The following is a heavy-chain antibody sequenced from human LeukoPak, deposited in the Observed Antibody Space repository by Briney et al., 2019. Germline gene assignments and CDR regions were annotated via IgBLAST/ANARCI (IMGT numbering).Heavy chain of an antibody. D-gene: IGHD3-10*01. CDR2: ISVGSDAT. CDR3: AKDRITMVRGVIGY. CDR1: GLTLSNYN. V-gene: IGHV3-48*04. Sequence: GGSLRLSCAASGLTLSNYNMNWVRQAPGKGPEWISYISVGSDATYYADAVRGRFTISRDNAKNSLYLQMNSLRAEDTAVYYCAKDRITMVRGVIGYWGQGTLVTVSS. J-gene: IGHJ4*02.